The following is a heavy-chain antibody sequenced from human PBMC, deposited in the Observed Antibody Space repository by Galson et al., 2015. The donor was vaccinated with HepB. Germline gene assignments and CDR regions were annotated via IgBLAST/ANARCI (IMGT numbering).Heavy chain of an antibody. V-gene: IGHV3-11*01. Sequence: SLRLSCAASGFTFSDYYMGWLRQAPGKGLEWLSYISGGGSDIHYADSVRGRFTISRDNARNSLYLQMNSLRAEDTAIYYYAIPVRELRHWGQGTLVTVSS. CDR2: ISGGGSDI. CDR1: GFTFSDYY. CDR3: AIPVRELRH. J-gene: IGHJ4*02.